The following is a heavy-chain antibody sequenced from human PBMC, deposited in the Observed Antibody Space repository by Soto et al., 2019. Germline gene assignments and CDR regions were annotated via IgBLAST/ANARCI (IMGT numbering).Heavy chain of an antibody. D-gene: IGHD6-19*01. Sequence: LRLSCAASGFTFSSYGMHWVRQAPGKGLEWVAVIWYDGSNKYYADSVKGRFTISRDNSKNTLYLQMNSLRAEDTAVYYCARGLVLGDYYYYYGMDVWGQGTTVTVSS. CDR1: GFTFSSYG. CDR2: IWYDGSNK. J-gene: IGHJ6*02. V-gene: IGHV3-33*01. CDR3: ARGLVLGDYYYYYGMDV.